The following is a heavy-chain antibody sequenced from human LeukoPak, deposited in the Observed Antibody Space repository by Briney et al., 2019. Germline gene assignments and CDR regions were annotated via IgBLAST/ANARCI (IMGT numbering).Heavy chain of an antibody. CDR2: VHLDGRT. Sequence: SETLSLTCGVSGGSVIDTNWWTWVRQPPGKGLEWIGEVHLDGRTNYNPSLESRLTMSVDVSENQVSLKLTSVTAADTAVYYCAREGGFYRPLDYSGQGTLVTVSS. CDR1: GGSVIDTNW. D-gene: IGHD3-3*01. J-gene: IGHJ4*02. V-gene: IGHV4-4*02. CDR3: AREGGFYRPLDY.